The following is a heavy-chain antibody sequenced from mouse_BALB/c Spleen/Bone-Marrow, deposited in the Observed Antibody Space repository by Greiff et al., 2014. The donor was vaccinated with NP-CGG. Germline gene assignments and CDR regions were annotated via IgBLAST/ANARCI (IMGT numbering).Heavy chain of an antibody. CDR3: AGYYDGSSLFDY. D-gene: IGHD1-1*01. J-gene: IGHJ2*01. V-gene: IGHV14-3*02. CDR2: IDPANGNT. Sequence: VQLKQSGAELVKPGASVKLSCTASGFNIKDTYMQWVKQRPEQGLEWIGRIDPANGNTKYDPKFQGKATITADTSSNKAYLQLSIMTAEDTTVYYGAGYYDGSSLFDYWGQGTTLTVSS. CDR1: GFNIKDTY.